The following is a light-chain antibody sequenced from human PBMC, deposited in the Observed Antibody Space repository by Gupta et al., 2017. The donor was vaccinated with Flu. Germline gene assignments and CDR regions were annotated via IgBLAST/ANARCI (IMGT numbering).Light chain of an antibody. J-gene: IGKJ2*01. Sequence: GDRVTVACRASQSISSYLNWYQQKPGKAPKRLIYAADNLQSGGPSTFSGSGSVTEIPLTMSSLQPGGFTTYYCQQSYSTPYTFGQGTKLRIK. CDR3: QQSYSTPYT. CDR2: AAD. V-gene: IGKV1-39*01. CDR1: QSISSY.